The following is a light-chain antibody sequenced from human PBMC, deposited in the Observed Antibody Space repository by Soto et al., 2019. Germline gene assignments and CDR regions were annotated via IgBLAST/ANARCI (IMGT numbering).Light chain of an antibody. CDR3: QQYHRYSRT. Sequence: EIVLTQSPATLSLSPGERATLSCRASQSVSSYLAWYQQKPGQAPRLLIYDASSLQSGVPSRFTGSGFGTEFTLTISSLQPDDFATYYCQQYHRYSRTFGQGTKVDIK. CDR2: DAS. V-gene: IGKV3-11*01. CDR1: QSVSSY. J-gene: IGKJ1*01.